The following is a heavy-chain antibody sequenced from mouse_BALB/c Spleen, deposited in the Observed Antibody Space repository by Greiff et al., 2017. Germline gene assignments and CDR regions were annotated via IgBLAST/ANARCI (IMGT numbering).Heavy chain of an antibody. CDR2: ISNLAYSI. D-gene: IGHD4-1*01. J-gene: IGHJ2*01. V-gene: IGHV5-15*02. Sequence: EVHLVESGGGLVQPGGSRKLSCAASGFTFSDYGMAWVRQAPGKGPEWVAFISNLAYSIYYADTVTGRFTISRENAKNTLYLEMSSLRSEDTAMYYCARGTGTFDYWGQGTTLTVSS. CDR3: ARGTGTFDY. CDR1: GFTFSDYG.